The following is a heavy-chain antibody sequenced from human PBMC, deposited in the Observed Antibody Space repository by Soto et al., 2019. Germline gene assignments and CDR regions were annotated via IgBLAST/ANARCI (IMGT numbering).Heavy chain of an antibody. Sequence: QVQLQESGPGLVKPSGTLSLTCAVSGGSISSSNLCSWVRQPPVKGLECIGGIYHSWSTNYNPSLKSRVTISVDKSKNQFSLKLSSVTAADTAVYYWAGVMAGSGWYTDYYGMDVWGQGTTVTVSS. D-gene: IGHD6-19*01. CDR2: IYHSWST. V-gene: IGHV4-4*02. CDR3: AGVMAGSGWYTDYYGMDV. J-gene: IGHJ6*02. CDR1: GGSISSSNL.